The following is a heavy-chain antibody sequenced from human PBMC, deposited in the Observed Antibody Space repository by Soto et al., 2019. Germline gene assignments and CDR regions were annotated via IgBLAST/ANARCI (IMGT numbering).Heavy chain of an antibody. V-gene: IGHV3-30*18. J-gene: IGHJ6*02. CDR2: ISYDGNKE. CDR3: AKETGTSVDYYYFYGLDV. CDR1: GFIFGTYG. D-gene: IGHD1-1*01. Sequence: QGQLVESGGGVVQPGRSLRLSCSASGFIFGTYGMDWVRQAPGKGLEWVALISYDGNKEFYADSVKGRFTISRDNSRNTLYLHMNSLKPEDTAMYYCAKETGTSVDYYYFYGLDVWGPGTTVSVSS.